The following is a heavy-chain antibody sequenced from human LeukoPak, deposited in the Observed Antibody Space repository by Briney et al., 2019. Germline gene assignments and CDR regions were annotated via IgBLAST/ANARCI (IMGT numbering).Heavy chain of an antibody. CDR3: ARGFGVGPYGMDV. CDR2: IYYSGST. Sequence: SETLSLTCTVSGASISSSSYYWGWIRQPPGKGLEWIGSIYYSGSTYYNPSLKSRVTISVDTSKNQFSLKLSSVTAADTAVYYCARGFGVGPYGMDVWGQGTTVTVSS. D-gene: IGHD3-3*01. CDR1: GASISSSSYY. V-gene: IGHV4-39*01. J-gene: IGHJ6*02.